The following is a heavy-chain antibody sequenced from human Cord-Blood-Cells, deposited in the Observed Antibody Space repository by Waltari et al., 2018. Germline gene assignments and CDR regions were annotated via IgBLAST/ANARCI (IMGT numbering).Heavy chain of an antibody. V-gene: IGHV3-53*02. J-gene: IGHJ2*01. CDR1: GFTVSCNY. Sequence: EVQLVETGGGLSQPGGSLRLACAASGFTVSCNYMSWVRQDPGKGLEWVAVIYSGGSTYYAYSVKGRFTISRDNSKNTLYLQMNSLRAEDTAVYYCARDLRSPDLWGRGTLVTVSS. CDR2: IYSGGST. CDR3: ARDLRSPDL. D-gene: IGHD5-12*01.